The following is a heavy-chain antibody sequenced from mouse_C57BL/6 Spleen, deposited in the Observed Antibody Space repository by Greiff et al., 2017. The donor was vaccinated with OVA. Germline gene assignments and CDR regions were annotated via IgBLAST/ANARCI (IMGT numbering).Heavy chain of an antibody. V-gene: IGHV1-52*01. J-gene: IGHJ2*01. D-gene: IGHD1-1*01. Sequence: QVQLQQLGAELVRPGSSVKLSCKASGYTFTSYWMHWVKQRPIQGLEWIGNIDPSDSETHYNQKFKDKATLTVDKSSSTAYMQLSSLTSEDSAVYYCARHYYGSSPHFDYWGQGTTLTVSS. CDR3: ARHYYGSSPHFDY. CDR2: IDPSDSET. CDR1: GYTFTSYW.